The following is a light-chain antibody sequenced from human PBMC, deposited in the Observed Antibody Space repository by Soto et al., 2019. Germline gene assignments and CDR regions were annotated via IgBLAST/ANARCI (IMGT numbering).Light chain of an antibody. V-gene: IGLV2-14*03. CDR3: SSYTSSSTWL. J-gene: IGLJ3*02. CDR1: SSDVGAYNY. CDR2: EVS. Sequence: QSALTQPASVSGSPGQSITISCTGTSSDVGAYNYVSWYQQHPGKAPKLMIYEVSNRPSGVSNRFSGSKSANTASLTISGLQAGDEADYYCSSYTSSSTWLFGVGTKLTVL.